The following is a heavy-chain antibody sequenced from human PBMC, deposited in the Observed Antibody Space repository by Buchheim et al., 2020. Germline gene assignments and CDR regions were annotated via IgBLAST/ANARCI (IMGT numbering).Heavy chain of an antibody. V-gene: IGHV3-30-3*01. CDR1: GFTFSSYA. J-gene: IGHJ4*02. CDR3: ARDLFGYYYDSSGYYPGDY. CDR2: ISYDGSNK. Sequence: QVQLVESGGGVVQPGRSLRLPCADSGFTFSSYAMHWVRQAPGKGLEWVAVISYDGSNKYYADSVKGRFTISRDNSKNTLYLQMNSLRAEDTAVYYCARDLFGYYYDSSGYYPGDYWGQGTL. D-gene: IGHD3-22*01.